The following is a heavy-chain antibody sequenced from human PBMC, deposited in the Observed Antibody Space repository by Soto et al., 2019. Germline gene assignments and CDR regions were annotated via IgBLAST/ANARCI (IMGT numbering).Heavy chain of an antibody. D-gene: IGHD2-2*01. CDR3: ARAVDIVVVPAALEAWFDP. Sequence: SETLSLTCAVYGGSFSGYYWSWIRQPPGKGLEWIGYIYYSGSTYYNPSLKSRVTISVDTSKNQFSLKLSSVTAADTAVYYCARAVDIVVVPAALEAWFDPWGQGTLVTVSS. J-gene: IGHJ5*02. CDR2: IYYSGST. V-gene: IGHV4-30-4*08. CDR1: GGSFSGYY.